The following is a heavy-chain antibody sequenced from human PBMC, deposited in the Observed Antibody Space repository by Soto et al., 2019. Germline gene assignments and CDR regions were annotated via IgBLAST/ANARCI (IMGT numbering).Heavy chain of an antibody. CDR3: ARAWSHGAFDI. CDR1: GFTFSSYS. D-gene: IGHD3-3*01. J-gene: IGHJ3*02. Sequence: GGSLRLSCAASGFTFSSYSMNWVRQAPGKGLEWVSSISSSSSYIYYADSVKGRFTISRDNAKNSLYLQMNSLRAEDTAVYYCARAWSHGAFDIWGQGTMVTVSS. CDR2: ISSSSSYI. V-gene: IGHV3-21*01.